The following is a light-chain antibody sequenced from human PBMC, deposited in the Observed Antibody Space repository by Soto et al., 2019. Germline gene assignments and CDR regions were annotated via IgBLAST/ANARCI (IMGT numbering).Light chain of an antibody. CDR3: SSYTGAYTLV. Sequence: QSALAQPASVSGSPGQSISISCTGTSSDVGAYNYVSWYQQHPGKAPKLIVHEVSDRPSGVSDRFSGSKSGNTASLTISGLQAEDEADYSCSSYTGAYTLVFGTGTKVTVL. CDR1: SSDVGAYNY. CDR2: EVS. V-gene: IGLV2-14*01. J-gene: IGLJ1*01.